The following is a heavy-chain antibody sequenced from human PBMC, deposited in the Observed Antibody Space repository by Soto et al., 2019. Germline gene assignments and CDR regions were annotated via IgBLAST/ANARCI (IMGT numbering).Heavy chain of an antibody. Sequence: PSETLSLTCTFSGGSISSGGYYWSWIRQHPGKGLEWIGYIYYSGSTYYNPSLKSRVTISVDTSKNQFSLKLSSVTAADTAVYYCARIITMVRGVITDPYYFDYWGQGTLVTVSS. CDR3: ARIITMVRGVITDPYYFDY. D-gene: IGHD3-10*01. V-gene: IGHV4-31*03. CDR1: GGSISSGGYY. CDR2: IYYSGST. J-gene: IGHJ4*02.